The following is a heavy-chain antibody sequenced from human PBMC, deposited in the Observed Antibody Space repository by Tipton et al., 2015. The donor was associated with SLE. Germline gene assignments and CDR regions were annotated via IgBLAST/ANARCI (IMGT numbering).Heavy chain of an antibody. Sequence: TLSLTCAVYGGSFSGYYWSWIRQPPGKGLEWIGEINHSGSTNYNPSLKSRVTISVDTSKNQFSLKLSSVTAADTAVYYCARGPDTIQGTFQHWRQGTLVTVSS. CDR3: ARGPDTIQGTFQH. J-gene: IGHJ1*01. D-gene: IGHD3-3*01. CDR2: INHSGST. CDR1: GGSFSGYY. V-gene: IGHV4-34*01.